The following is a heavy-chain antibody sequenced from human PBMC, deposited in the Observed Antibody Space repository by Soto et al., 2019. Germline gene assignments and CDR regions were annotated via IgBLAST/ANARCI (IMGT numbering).Heavy chain of an antibody. J-gene: IGHJ4*02. CDR2: ISSNGGST. Sequence: GSLIIHCAASGFTFSNYAMHWVRQAPGKGLEYVSTISSNGGSTYHANSVKGRFTISRDNSKNTLYLQMGSLRAEDMAVYYCGRRPDHFDYWCQGTEVTVSS. CDR3: GRRPDHFDY. CDR1: GFTFSNYA. V-gene: IGHV3-64*01.